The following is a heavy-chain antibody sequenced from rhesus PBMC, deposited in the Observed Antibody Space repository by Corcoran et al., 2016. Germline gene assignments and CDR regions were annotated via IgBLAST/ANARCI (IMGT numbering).Heavy chain of an antibody. CDR1: GGSISSSNW. D-gene: IGHD3-28*01. Sequence: QVQLQESGPGLVKPSETLSLTCAVSGGSISSSNWWSWIRQPPGKGLEWFGYISGSSGSTYYNPSLKSRVTISTDTSKNQFSLKLSSVTAADTAVYYCAGGYDSGYYIFDYWGQGVLVTVSS. CDR3: AGGYDSGYYIFDY. V-gene: IGHV4-65*01. J-gene: IGHJ4*01. CDR2: ISGSSGST.